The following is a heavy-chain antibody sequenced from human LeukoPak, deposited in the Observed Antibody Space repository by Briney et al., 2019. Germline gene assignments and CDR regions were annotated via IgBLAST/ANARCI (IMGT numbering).Heavy chain of an antibody. CDR1: GFAFNTYG. D-gene: IGHD2-15*01. V-gene: IGHV3-33*01. CDR2: IWYDGSNK. J-gene: IGHJ3*02. Sequence: GGSLRLSCAASGFAFNTYGMHWVRQAPGKGLEWVAVIWYDGSNKYYADSVKGRFTIFRDNSKNTLYLQMNSLRAEDTAVYYCARDLLGYCSGGSCYSFAFDIWGQGTMVTVSS. CDR3: ARDLLGYCSGGSCYSFAFDI.